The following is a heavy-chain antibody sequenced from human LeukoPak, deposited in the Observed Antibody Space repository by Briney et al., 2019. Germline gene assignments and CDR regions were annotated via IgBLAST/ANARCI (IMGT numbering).Heavy chain of an antibody. D-gene: IGHD2-15*01. J-gene: IGHJ4*02. V-gene: IGHV4-34*01. Sequence: SETLSLTCSVYGGSFSGYYWSWIRQPPGKGLEWSGEINHSGSTNYNPSLKSRVTISVDTSKNQFSLKLSSVTAADTAVYYCARRNGYSKYYFDYWGQGTLVTVSS. CDR2: INHSGST. CDR3: ARRNGYSKYYFDY. CDR1: GGSFSGYY.